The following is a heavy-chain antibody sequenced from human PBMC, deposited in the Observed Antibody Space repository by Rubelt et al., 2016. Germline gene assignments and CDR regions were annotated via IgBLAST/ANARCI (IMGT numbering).Heavy chain of an antibody. Sequence: YNPSLKSRVTISVDTSKNRFSLKLSSVTAADTAVYYCARDISGSPTFDYWGQGTLVTVSS. J-gene: IGHJ4*02. D-gene: IGHD3-22*01. CDR3: ARDISGSPTFDY. V-gene: IGHV4-34*01.